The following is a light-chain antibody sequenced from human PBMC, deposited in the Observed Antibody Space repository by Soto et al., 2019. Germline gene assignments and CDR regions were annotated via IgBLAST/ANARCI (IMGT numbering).Light chain of an antibody. CDR3: CPYAGRSNFRV. CDR2: DVS. V-gene: IGLV2-11*01. J-gene: IGLJ2*01. CDR1: RSDVGGYDY. Sequence: QSALTQPRSVSGSPGQSVTISCTGTRSDVGGYDYVSWYQQHPDKVPELMIYDVSKRPSGVPDRFSGSKSSNTASLTISGLQAEDEADYYCCPYAGRSNFRVFGGGTKVTVL.